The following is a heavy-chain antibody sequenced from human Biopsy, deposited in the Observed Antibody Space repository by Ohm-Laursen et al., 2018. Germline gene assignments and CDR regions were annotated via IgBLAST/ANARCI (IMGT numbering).Heavy chain of an antibody. D-gene: IGHD5-18*01. CDR2: MSPNTGNT. Sequence: SSVKVSCKASGYTFTSHDINWVRQATGQGLEWMGWMSPNTGNTVYAQRFQDRVTMTSDTSTGTAYMELTSLTSDDTAVYFCARWETTMGRSLDSWGQGTLVAVSS. CDR3: ARWETTMGRSLDS. J-gene: IGHJ4*02. CDR1: GYTFTSHD. V-gene: IGHV1-8*01.